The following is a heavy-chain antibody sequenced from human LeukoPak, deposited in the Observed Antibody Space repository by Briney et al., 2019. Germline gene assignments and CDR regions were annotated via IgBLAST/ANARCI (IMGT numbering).Heavy chain of an antibody. Sequence: GGSLRLSCAASGFTFSSYSMNWVRQAPGKGLEWVSYISSSSSTIYYADSVKGRFTISRDNAKNSLYLQMNSLRAEDTAVYYCARGPYYDILTGYNWFDPWGQGTLVTVSS. CDR1: GFTFSSYS. J-gene: IGHJ5*02. D-gene: IGHD3-9*01. V-gene: IGHV3-48*01. CDR3: ARGPYYDILTGYNWFDP. CDR2: ISSSSSTI.